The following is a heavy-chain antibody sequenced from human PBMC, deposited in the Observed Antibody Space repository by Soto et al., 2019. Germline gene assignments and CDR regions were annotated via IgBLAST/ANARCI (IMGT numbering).Heavy chain of an antibody. V-gene: IGHV4-34*01. J-gene: IGHJ4*02. D-gene: IGHD2-2*01. CDR2: ISQSGST. CDR3: ARGSGFAVIPGELEDVHYDY. Sequence: QVQLQQWGAGLLKPSETLSLTCAVYGQSFSGHTWSWIRQSPGKGLECIGEISQSGSTYYNPSLKTRVTISADTSKNQFSLTLNSVTAADTGVFYCARGSGFAVIPGELEDVHYDYWGQGTLVSVSS. CDR1: GQSFSGHT.